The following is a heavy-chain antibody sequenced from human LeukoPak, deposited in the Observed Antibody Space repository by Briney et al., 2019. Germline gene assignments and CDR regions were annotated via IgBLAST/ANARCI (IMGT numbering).Heavy chain of an antibody. CDR1: GGSISSYY. CDR2: IYSRGST. J-gene: IGHJ3*02. CDR3: ARDPMAGTFRAFDS. D-gene: IGHD6-19*01. Sequence: SETLSLTCTVSGGSISSYYRSWIRQPAGKGLEWIGRIYSRGSTNYNPSLQSRVTMSVDTSKNQISLKLNSVTAADTAVYYCARDPMAGTFRAFDSWGQGTMVTVSS. V-gene: IGHV4-4*07.